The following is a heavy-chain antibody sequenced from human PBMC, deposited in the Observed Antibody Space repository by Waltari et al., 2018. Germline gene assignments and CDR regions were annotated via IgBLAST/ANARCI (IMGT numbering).Heavy chain of an antibody. CDR3: AKGDFWTGSYTDAYAMDV. V-gene: IGHV3-23*01. J-gene: IGHJ6*02. Sequence: EEQLLESGGDLAQPGGSMRLSCEASGFTFRNYPVNWVRQAQGKGIEVVSGISGVGSTYYAASVKGRFTISRDNSKNTAYLQMSSLRAEDTAVYFCAKGDFWTGSYTDAYAMDVWGQGTTVTVSS. CDR1: GFTFRNYP. CDR2: ISGVGST. D-gene: IGHD3-3*01.